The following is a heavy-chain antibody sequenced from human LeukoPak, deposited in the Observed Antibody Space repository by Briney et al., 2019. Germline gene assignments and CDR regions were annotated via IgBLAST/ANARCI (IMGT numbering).Heavy chain of an antibody. CDR1: GFTFSSYW. D-gene: IGHD3-9*01. Sequence: GGSLRLSCAASGFTFSSYWMHWVRQAPGKGLVWVSRINSDGRSTSYADSVKGRVTISRDNSKNTLHLQMNSLRADDTGIYYCAKASSFDILTGDFDSWGQGSLVTVSS. V-gene: IGHV3-74*01. CDR2: INSDGRST. CDR3: AKASSFDILTGDFDS. J-gene: IGHJ4*02.